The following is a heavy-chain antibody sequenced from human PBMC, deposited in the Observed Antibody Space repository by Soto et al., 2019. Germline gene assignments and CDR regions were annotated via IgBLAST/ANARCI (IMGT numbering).Heavy chain of an antibody. J-gene: IGHJ4*02. Sequence: SETLSLTCTVSGGSISSSSYYWGWIRQPPGKGLEWIGSIYYSGSTYYNPSLKSRVTISVDTSKNQFSLKLSSVTAADTAVYYCARTTTLENYFDYWGQGTLVTVS. CDR3: ARTTTLENYFDY. CDR1: GGSISSSSYY. V-gene: IGHV4-39*07. CDR2: IYYSGST. D-gene: IGHD2-15*01.